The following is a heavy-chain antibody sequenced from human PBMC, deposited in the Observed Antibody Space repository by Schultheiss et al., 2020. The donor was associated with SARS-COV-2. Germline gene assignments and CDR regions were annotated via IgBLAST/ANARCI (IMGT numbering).Heavy chain of an antibody. CDR3: ARGGEPGPFDY. D-gene: IGHD1-14*01. V-gene: IGHV4-34*01. CDR2: INHSGST. J-gene: IGHJ4*02. CDR1: GGSISSYY. Sequence: ESLKISCTVSGGSISSYYWSWIRQPPGKGLEWIGEINHSGSTNYNPSLKSRVTISVDTSKNQFSLKLSSVTAADTAVYYCARGGEPGPFDYWGQGTLVTVSS.